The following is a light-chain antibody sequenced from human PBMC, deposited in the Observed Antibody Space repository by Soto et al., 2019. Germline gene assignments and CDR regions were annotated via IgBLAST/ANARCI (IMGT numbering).Light chain of an antibody. CDR2: AAS. CDR3: QKYDSAPWT. J-gene: IGKJ1*01. Sequence: DIQMTQSASSLSASVRDRVTITCRARQGISNYLAWYQQKPWKVPKLLIYAASTLQSGVPSRFSASGSGTDFTLTISSLQPEDVATYYCQKYDSAPWTFGQGTKVEIK. V-gene: IGKV1-27*01. CDR1: QGISNY.